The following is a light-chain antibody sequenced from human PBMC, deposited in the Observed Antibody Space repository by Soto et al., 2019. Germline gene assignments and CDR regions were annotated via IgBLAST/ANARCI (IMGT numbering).Light chain of an antibody. Sequence: QSVLTQPPSVSEAPRQRVTISCSGSSSNIGNNAVNWYQQLPGKAPKLLIYYDDLLPSGVSDRFSGSKSGTSASLAISGLQSEEEADYYCAAWDDSLNGHVFGTGTKVTVL. CDR3: AAWDDSLNGHV. CDR2: YDD. J-gene: IGLJ1*01. CDR1: SSNIGNNA. V-gene: IGLV1-36*01.